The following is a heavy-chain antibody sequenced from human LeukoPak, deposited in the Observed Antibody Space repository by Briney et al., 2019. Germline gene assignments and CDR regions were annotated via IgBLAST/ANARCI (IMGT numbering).Heavy chain of an antibody. CDR3: AKFEDSGSSSPPFDY. Sequence: GGSLRLSCSASGFSFSGYALSWVRQAPGKGLEWVAFIRYDGSNKYYADSVKGRFTISRDNSKNTLYLQMNSLRAEDTAVYYCAKFEDSGSSSPPFDYWGQGTLVTVSS. V-gene: IGHV3-30*02. CDR2: IRYDGSNK. CDR1: GFSFSGYA. J-gene: IGHJ4*02. D-gene: IGHD1-26*01.